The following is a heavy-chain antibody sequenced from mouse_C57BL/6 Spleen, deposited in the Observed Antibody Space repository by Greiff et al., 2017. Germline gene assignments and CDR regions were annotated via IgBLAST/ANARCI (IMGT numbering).Heavy chain of an antibody. CDR1: GYAFSSYW. CDR2: IYPGDGDT. CDR3: ARGRALGSSPYWYFDV. J-gene: IGHJ1*03. V-gene: IGHV1-80*01. Sequence: VKLQESGAELVKPGASVKISCKASGYAFSSYWMNWVKQRPGKGLEWIGQIYPGDGDTNYNGKFKGEATLTADKYSSTAYMQLSSLTSEDSAVYFCARGRALGSSPYWYFDVWGTGTTVTVSS. D-gene: IGHD1-1*01.